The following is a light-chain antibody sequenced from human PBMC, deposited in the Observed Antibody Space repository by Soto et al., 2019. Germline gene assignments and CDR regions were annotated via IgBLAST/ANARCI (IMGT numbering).Light chain of an antibody. CDR2: EVS. V-gene: IGLV2-14*01. CDR3: SSYTTTNTVL. CDR1: SSGVGAHKY. J-gene: IGLJ2*01. Sequence: QSVLTQPASVSGSPGQSITISCTGTSSGVGAHKYVSWYQQHPGKAPKLIIYEVSDRPSGVSPRFSGSKSGNTASLTISGLQAEDEAHYYCSSYTTTNTVLFGGGTKLTVL.